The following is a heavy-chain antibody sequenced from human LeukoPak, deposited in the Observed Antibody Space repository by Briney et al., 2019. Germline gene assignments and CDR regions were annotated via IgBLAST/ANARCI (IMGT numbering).Heavy chain of an antibody. CDR1: GGTFSSYA. J-gene: IGHJ6*03. CDR3: AKDRYGDYEAPFHYYMDA. D-gene: IGHD5-12*01. CDR2: IIPIFGTA. Sequence: SVKVSCKASGGTFSSYAISWVRQAPGQGLEWMGGIIPIFGTANYAQKLQGRVTITRDTSIDTAYMQLSRLRSDDTAVYYCAKDRYGDYEAPFHYYMDAWGRGTTVTVSS. V-gene: IGHV1-69*05.